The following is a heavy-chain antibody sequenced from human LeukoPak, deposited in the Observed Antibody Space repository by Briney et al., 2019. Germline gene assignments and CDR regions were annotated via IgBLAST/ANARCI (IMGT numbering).Heavy chain of an antibody. D-gene: IGHD3-10*01. V-gene: IGHV4-34*01. CDR1: GGSFSGYY. J-gene: IGHJ4*02. Sequence: SETLSLTCAVYGGSFSGYYWSWIRQPPGKGLEWIGEINHSGSTNYNPSLKSRVTISVDTSQNQFSLKLSSVTAADTAVYYCARHYYGSGSYLNWGQGTPVTVSS. CDR3: ARHYYGSGSYLN. CDR2: INHSGST.